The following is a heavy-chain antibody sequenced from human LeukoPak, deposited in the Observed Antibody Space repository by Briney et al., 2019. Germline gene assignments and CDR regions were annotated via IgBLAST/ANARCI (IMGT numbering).Heavy chain of an antibody. D-gene: IGHD1-1*01. CDR1: GYSFTSYW. V-gene: IGHV5-51*01. CDR3: ARQTGIAYYFDY. J-gene: IGHJ4*02. Sequence: GESLKIPCKGSGYSFTSYWIGWVRQLPGKGLEWMGIIYPGDSETRYSPSFQGQVTVSADKSNSTAYLQWSSLKASDTAIYYCARQTGIAYYFDYWGQGTLVTVSS. CDR2: IYPGDSET.